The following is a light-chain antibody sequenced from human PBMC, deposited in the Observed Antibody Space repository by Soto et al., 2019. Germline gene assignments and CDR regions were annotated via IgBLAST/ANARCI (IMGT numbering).Light chain of an antibody. Sequence: QSVVTQPASVSGSPGQSITISCTGSGNYIESYNLISWYQQHPGKAPKLIIYEDTQRPSGVSHRFSASGSGNTASLTIYGLQAGDEADYYCCSYVGDTTLVFGGGTKLTVL. CDR1: GNYIESYNL. CDR3: CSYVGDTTLV. CDR2: EDT. V-gene: IGLV2-23*01. J-gene: IGLJ2*01.